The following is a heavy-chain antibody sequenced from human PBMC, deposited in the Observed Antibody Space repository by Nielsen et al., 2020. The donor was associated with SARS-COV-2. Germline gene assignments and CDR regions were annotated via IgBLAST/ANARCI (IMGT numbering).Heavy chain of an antibody. V-gene: IGHV3-23*01. CDR2: ISGSGAST. D-gene: IGHD4-23*01. J-gene: IGHJ6*02. CDR1: GFTFSSYA. CDR3: AKLSGGNSLSGMDV. Sequence: GGSLRLSCAASGFTFSSYAMSWVRQAPGKGLEWVSAISGSGASTYYADSVKGRFTISRDNSKNTLYLQMNILRAEDTAVYYCAKLSGGNSLSGMDVWGQGTTVTVSS.